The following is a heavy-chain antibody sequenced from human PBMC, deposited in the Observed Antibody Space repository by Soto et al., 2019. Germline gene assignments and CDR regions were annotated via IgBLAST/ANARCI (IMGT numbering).Heavy chain of an antibody. CDR3: ARNYYDSSGYYYDWYFDL. D-gene: IGHD3-22*01. V-gene: IGHV1-69*06. J-gene: IGHJ2*01. CDR1: GGTFSSYA. Sequence: SVKVSCKASGGTFSSYAISWVRQAPGQGLEWMGGIIPIFGTANYAQKFQGRVTITADKSTSTAYMELSSLRSEDTAVYYCARNYYDSSGYYYDWYFDLWGRGTLVTVSS. CDR2: IIPIFGTA.